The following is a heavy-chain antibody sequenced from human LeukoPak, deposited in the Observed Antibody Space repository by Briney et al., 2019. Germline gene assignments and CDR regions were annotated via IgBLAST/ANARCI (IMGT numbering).Heavy chain of an antibody. CDR3: ARDNDSGSYYS. CDR2: IYYSGST. Sequence: SETLSLACTVSGGSISSGDYYWSWIRQPPGKGLEWIGYIYYSGSTYYNPSLKSRVTISVDTSKNQFSLKLSSVTAADTAVYYCARDNDSGSYYSWGQGILVTVSS. V-gene: IGHV4-30-4*08. CDR1: GGSISSGDYY. J-gene: IGHJ5*02. D-gene: IGHD3-10*01.